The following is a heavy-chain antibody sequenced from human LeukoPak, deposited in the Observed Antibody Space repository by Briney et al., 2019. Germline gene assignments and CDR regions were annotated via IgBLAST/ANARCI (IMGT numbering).Heavy chain of an antibody. D-gene: IGHD3-3*01. CDR2: FDCEDYET. J-gene: IGHJ6*04. CDR1: GYTLTELS. Sequence: ASVKVSCNFSGYTLTELSMHWVRQAPGKALEWVGDFDCEDYETIYAQKFQCRVTMTEDTSTDTAYMELSSLRSEDTAVYYCATAWVIFGVVSMSYYYYAIDVWGKGTTVTVSS. CDR3: ATAWVIFGVVSMSYYYYAIDV. V-gene: IGHV1-24*01.